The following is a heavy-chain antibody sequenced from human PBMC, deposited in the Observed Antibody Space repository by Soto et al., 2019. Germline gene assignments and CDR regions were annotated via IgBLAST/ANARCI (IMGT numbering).Heavy chain of an antibody. CDR1: GVTFNGQD. Sequence: SVTVSCKASGVTFNGQDMRGVRQPPGQGLECMGGIIPMFGTPQCEEKFQDRVAIAADESTGKANFEWSSLTSEDTAVYYCAASEGRDGYSFDYWGPGTLVTVSS. D-gene: IGHD5-12*01. J-gene: IGHJ4*02. V-gene: IGHV1-69*13. CDR3: AASEGRDGYSFDY. CDR2: IIPMFGTP.